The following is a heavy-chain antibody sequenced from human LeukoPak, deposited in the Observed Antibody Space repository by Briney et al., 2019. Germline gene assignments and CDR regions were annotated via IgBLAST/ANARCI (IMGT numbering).Heavy chain of an antibody. CDR1: GFTFSDYA. V-gene: IGHV3-30*04. CDR2: ISYDGTSK. Sequence: GGSLRLSCAASGFTFSDYAMHWVRQAPDKGLEWVSVISYDGTSKYYGNSVKGRVTIFRDNSKNTLYLQMDSLRPEDTGVYSCARKSGGSQRKMDDWFDPWGQGTLVIVSS. J-gene: IGHJ5*02. CDR3: ARKSGGSQRKMDDWFDP. D-gene: IGHD3-10*01.